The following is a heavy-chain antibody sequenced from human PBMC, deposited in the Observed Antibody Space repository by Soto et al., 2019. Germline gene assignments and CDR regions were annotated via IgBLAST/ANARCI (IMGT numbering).Heavy chain of an antibody. V-gene: IGHV4-31*03. J-gene: IGHJ4*02. D-gene: IGHD4-17*01. CDR1: GGSISSGGYY. CDR3: ARGYGDYRAGYYFDY. CDR2: IYYSGST. Sequence: QVQLQESGPGLVKPSQTLSLTCTVSGGSISSGGYYWSWIRQHPGKGLEWIGYIYYSGSTYYNPSLKSRVTISVDTSKNQFSLKLSSVTAADTAVHYCARGYGDYRAGYYFDYWGQGTLVTVSS.